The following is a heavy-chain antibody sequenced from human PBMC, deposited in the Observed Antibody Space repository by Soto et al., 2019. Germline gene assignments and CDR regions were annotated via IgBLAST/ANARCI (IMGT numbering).Heavy chain of an antibody. V-gene: IGHV3-23*01. Sequence: GGSLRLSCAASGFTFSSYAMSWVRQAPGKGLECVSAIRCSGGNTYYSYSVKGRFTISRDNSKNTLYLQMNSLRAEDTAVYYCAKDPPSEDTAMAPFDYWGQGTLVTVSS. CDR2: IRCSGGNT. J-gene: IGHJ4*02. D-gene: IGHD5-18*01. CDR1: GFTFSSYA. CDR3: AKDPPSEDTAMAPFDY.